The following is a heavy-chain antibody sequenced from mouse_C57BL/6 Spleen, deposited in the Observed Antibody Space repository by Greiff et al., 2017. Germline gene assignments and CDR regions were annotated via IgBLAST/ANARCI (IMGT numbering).Heavy chain of an antibody. CDR2: INPNNGGT. CDR1: GYTFTDYY. D-gene: IGHD1-1*01. V-gene: IGHV1-26*01. Sequence: VQLQQSGPELVKPGASVKISCKASGYTFTDYYMNWVKQSHGKSLEWIGDINPNNGGTSYNQKFKGKASVTVDKSSSTAYMELRSLTSEDSAVYYCARQGYGSSCGDYWGQGTTLTVSS. J-gene: IGHJ2*01. CDR3: ARQGYGSSCGDY.